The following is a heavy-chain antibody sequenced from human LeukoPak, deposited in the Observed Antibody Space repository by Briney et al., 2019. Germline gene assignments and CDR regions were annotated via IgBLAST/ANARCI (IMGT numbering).Heavy chain of an antibody. Sequence: SETLSLTCAVYGGSFSGYYWSWIRQPPGKGLEWIGEINRSGSTNYNPSLKSRVTISVDTSKNQFSLKLSSVTAADTAVYYCARSGITMVRGVIAYYYYYYGMDVWGQGTTVTVSS. CDR2: INRSGST. V-gene: IGHV4-34*01. J-gene: IGHJ6*02. CDR1: GGSFSGYY. CDR3: ARSGITMVRGVIAYYYYYYGMDV. D-gene: IGHD3-10*01.